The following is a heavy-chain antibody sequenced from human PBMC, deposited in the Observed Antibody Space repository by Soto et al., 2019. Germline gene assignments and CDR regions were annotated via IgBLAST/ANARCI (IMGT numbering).Heavy chain of an antibody. CDR1: GLTFSSYG. Sequence: GGSMRLSCAASGLTFSSYGMHGVRKAPGKGLDWVAVISYEGINKYYADSVRGRFTISRDNSKNTLFLQMNSLRAQDTATYYCARVPDFRYCSDGSCYPDSWGQGTLVTVSS. CDR3: ARVPDFRYCSDGSCYPDS. D-gene: IGHD2-15*01. CDR2: ISYEGINK. V-gene: IGHV3-30*19. J-gene: IGHJ4*02.